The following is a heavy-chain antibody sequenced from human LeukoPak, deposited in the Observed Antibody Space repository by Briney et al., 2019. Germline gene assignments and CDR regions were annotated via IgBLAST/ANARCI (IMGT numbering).Heavy chain of an antibody. Sequence: SSETLSLTCAVYGVSFSGYYWSWIRQPPGKGLEWIGEINHSGSTNYNPSLKSRVTISVDTSKNQFSLKLSSVTAADTAVYYCARSGQGYYGSGSYYLVWGQGTLVTVSS. CDR3: ARSGQGYYGSGSYYLV. D-gene: IGHD3-10*01. CDR2: INHSGST. J-gene: IGHJ4*02. V-gene: IGHV4-34*01. CDR1: GVSFSGYY.